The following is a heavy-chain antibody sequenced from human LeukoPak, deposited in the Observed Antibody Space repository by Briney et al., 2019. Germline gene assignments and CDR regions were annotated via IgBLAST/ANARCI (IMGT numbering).Heavy chain of an antibody. V-gene: IGHV3-21*04. J-gene: IGHJ4*02. Sequence: GGSLRLSCAASGFTFSSYSMNWVRQAPGKGLEWVSSISSSSSYIYYADSVKGRFTISRDNAKNSLYLQMNSLRAEDTAVYYCAKDGGDIVLMVYELDYWGQGTLVTVSS. CDR1: GFTFSSYS. D-gene: IGHD2-8*01. CDR2: ISSSSSYI. CDR3: AKDGGDIVLMVYELDY.